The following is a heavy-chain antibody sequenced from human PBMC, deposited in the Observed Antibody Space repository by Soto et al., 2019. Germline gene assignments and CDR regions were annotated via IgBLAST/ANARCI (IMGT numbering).Heavy chain of an antibody. Sequence: GESLKISCQGSGYRFTSFWIAWVRQMPGKGLEWMGIVYPDDSDTRYSPSFQGQVTISADKSINTAYLQWSSLKASDTAIYYFGRVPKGYYYYYMDVWGKALTVTVSS. J-gene: IGHJ6*03. V-gene: IGHV5-51*01. CDR3: GRVPKGYYYYYMDV. CDR1: GYRFTSFW. CDR2: VYPDDSDT.